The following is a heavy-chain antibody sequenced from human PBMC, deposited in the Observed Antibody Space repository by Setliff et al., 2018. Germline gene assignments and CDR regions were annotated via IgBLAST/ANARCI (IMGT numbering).Heavy chain of an antibody. J-gene: IGHJ4*02. CDR2: INTNTGSP. CDR3: AREMGVYDSSGYLSY. CDR1: GYTFTSYS. D-gene: IGHD3-22*01. Sequence: VASVKVSCKASGYTFTSYSINWVRQAPGQGLEWMGWINTNTGSPTYAQGFTGRFVFSLDTSVSTAYLQISSLKAEDTAVYYCAREMGVYDSSGYLSYWGQGTLVTVSS. V-gene: IGHV7-4-1*02.